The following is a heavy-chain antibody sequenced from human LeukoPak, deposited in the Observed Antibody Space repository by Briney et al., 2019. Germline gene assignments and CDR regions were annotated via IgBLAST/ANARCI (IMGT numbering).Heavy chain of an antibody. J-gene: IGHJ6*02. CDR1: GFTFSSYA. Sequence: GGSLRLSCAASGFTFSSYAMSWVRQAPGKGLEWVSAISGSGSSTYYADSVKGRFTISRDNSKNTLCLQMSSLRAEDTAVYYCAKEGPLLWFGELLGPYGMDVWGQGTTVTVSS. V-gene: IGHV3-23*01. D-gene: IGHD3-10*01. CDR2: ISGSGSST. CDR3: AKEGPLLWFGELLGPYGMDV.